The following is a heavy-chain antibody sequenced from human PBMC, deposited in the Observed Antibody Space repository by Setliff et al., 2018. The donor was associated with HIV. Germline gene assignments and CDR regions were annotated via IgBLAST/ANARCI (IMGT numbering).Heavy chain of an antibody. V-gene: IGHV3-30*02. CDR2: IQYDESNK. CDR3: AKSFNSGPTNWNIDV. Sequence: GGSLRLSCAVSGLTFSRYGFHWVRQVPGKGLDWVTFIQYDESNKYYGDSVRGRFTISRDNSKNTLYLQMTSLRSEDTAVYFCAKSFNSGPTNWNIDVWGTGTTVTVSS. J-gene: IGHJ6*03. CDR1: GLTFSRYG. D-gene: IGHD1-20*01.